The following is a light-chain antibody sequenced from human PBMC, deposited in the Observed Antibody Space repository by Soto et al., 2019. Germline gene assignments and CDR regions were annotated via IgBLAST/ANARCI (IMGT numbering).Light chain of an antibody. V-gene: IGKV1-5*03. CDR1: QSINNW. Sequence: DIQMTQSPSTLSASVGDRVTITCRASQSINNWLAWYQQKPGKAPKLLIHKASGLASGVPSRFSGSGSGTEFTLTISSLQPDDFAAYYCQQYHTDGTFGQGTKVDIK. J-gene: IGKJ1*01. CDR3: QQYHTDGT. CDR2: KAS.